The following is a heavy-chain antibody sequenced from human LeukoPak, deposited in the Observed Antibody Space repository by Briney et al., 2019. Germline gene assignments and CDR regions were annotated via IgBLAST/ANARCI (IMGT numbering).Heavy chain of an antibody. Sequence: GASVKVSCKASGYTFTGYYMHWVRQAPGQGLEWMGWINPNSGGTNYAQKFQGRVTMTRDTSISTAYMELSRLRSDDTAVYYCARGSFTGYCSGGSCPFDYWGQGTLVTVSS. CDR3: ARGSFTGYCSGGSCPFDY. V-gene: IGHV1-2*02. J-gene: IGHJ4*02. CDR1: GYTFTGYY. CDR2: INPNSGGT. D-gene: IGHD2-15*01.